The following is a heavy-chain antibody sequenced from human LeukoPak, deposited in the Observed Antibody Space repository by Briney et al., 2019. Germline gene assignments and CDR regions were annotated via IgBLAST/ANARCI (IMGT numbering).Heavy chain of an antibody. CDR2: IHTGGNT. J-gene: IGHJ3*01. Sequence: SGGSLRLSCAASGFTVSNNYMSWVRQAPGKGLEWVSVIHTGGNTYYTDSVKGRFAISRDNSKNTVFLQMNSLRVEDTAVYYCARFPWAHCSECWGQGTMVTVSS. CDR1: GFTVSNNY. CDR3: ARFPWAHCSEC. V-gene: IGHV3-53*01. D-gene: IGHD2-15*01.